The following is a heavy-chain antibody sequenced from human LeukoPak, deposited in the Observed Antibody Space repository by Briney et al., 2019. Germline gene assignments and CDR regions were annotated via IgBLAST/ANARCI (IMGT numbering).Heavy chain of an antibody. CDR2: IYTSGST. Sequence: SETLSLTCTVSGGSISSYYWSWIRQPAGKGLEWIGRIYTSGSTNYNPSLKSRVTMSVDTSKNQFSLKLSSVTAADTAVYYCARHIAARLASGYYYYMDVWGKGTTVTVSS. CDR1: GGSISSYY. J-gene: IGHJ6*03. CDR3: ARHIAARLASGYYYYMDV. D-gene: IGHD6-6*01. V-gene: IGHV4-4*07.